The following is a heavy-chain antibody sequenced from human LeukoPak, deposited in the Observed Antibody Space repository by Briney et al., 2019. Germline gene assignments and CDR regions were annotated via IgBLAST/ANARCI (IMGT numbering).Heavy chain of an antibody. CDR2: IGGSGVNT. Sequence: GESLRLFCTASGFTFSSHAMSWVRQVPGEGLEWVSSIGGSGVNTYYSDSVKGRFNISRDNSKNTLYLQMNSLRAEDTAVFYCAKDYVDVGTTGTSLDYWGQGSLVTVSS. J-gene: IGHJ4*02. V-gene: IGHV3-23*01. CDR3: AKDYVDVGTTGTSLDY. D-gene: IGHD1-1*01. CDR1: GFTFSSHA.